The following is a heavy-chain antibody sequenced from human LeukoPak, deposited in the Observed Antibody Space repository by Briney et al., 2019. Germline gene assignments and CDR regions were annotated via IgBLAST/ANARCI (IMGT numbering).Heavy chain of an antibody. J-gene: IGHJ4*02. CDR2: ISGSGGST. D-gene: IGHD5-18*01. CDR3: ASSFFNGYSYGFDY. V-gene: IGHV3-23*01. Sequence: QPGGSLRLSCAASGFTFSSYAMSWVRQAPGKGLEWVSAISGSGGSTYYADSVKGRFTISRDNSKSTLYLQMNSLRAEDTAVYYCASSFFNGYSYGFDYWGQGTLVTVSS. CDR1: GFTFSSYA.